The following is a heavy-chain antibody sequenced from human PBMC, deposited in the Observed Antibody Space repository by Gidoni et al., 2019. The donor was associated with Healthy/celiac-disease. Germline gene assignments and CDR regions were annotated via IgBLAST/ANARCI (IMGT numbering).Heavy chain of an antibody. CDR3: ARVLGYCSGGSCYGGYYGMDV. CDR2: INHSGST. V-gene: IGHV4-34*01. Sequence: QVQLQQWGAGLLKPSETLSLTCAVYGGSFSGYYWSWIRQPPGKGLEWIGEINHSGSTNYHPALKSPVTISVDTSKNQFSLKLSSVTAADTAVYYCARVLGYCSGGSCYGGYYGMDVWGQGTTVTVSS. D-gene: IGHD2-15*01. CDR1: GGSFSGYY. J-gene: IGHJ6*02.